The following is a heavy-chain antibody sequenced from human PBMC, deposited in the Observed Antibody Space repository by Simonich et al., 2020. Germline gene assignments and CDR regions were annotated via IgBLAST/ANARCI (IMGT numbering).Heavy chain of an antibody. CDR3: ARHDRWLQFYFDY. CDR2: IYYSGRT. D-gene: IGHD5-12*01. Sequence: QVQLQESGPGLVKPSETLSLTCTVSGCSISCYYWSWIRPPPGKGLEWIGYIYYSGRTNNHPSRKRRVTISVDTSKNQFSLKLSSVTAADTAVYYCARHDRWLQFYFDYWGQGTLVTVSS. CDR1: GCSISCYY. J-gene: IGHJ4*02. V-gene: IGHV4-59*08.